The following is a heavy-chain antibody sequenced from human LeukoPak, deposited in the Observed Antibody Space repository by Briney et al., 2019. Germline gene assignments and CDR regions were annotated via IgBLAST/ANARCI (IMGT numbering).Heavy chain of an antibody. D-gene: IGHD2-2*03. Sequence: PSETLSLTCAVSGYSISSGYYWGWIRQPPGKGLEWIGYIYYSGSTNYNPSLKSRVTISVDTSKNQFSLKLSSVTAADTAVYYCARGGYCSSTSCSSRETYWYFDLWGRGTLVTVSS. CDR3: ARGGYCSSTSCSSRETYWYFDL. CDR1: GYSISSGYY. CDR2: IYYSGST. J-gene: IGHJ2*01. V-gene: IGHV4-38-2*01.